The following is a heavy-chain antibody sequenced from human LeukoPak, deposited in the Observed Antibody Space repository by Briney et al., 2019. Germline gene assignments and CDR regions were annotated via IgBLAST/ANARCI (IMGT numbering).Heavy chain of an antibody. J-gene: IGHJ3*01. V-gene: IGHV5-51*01. Sequence: GESLTISCRLSGFSSTTYWIAWVRQMPGKGLEWMGVIQPDDSDTTYSPSFQGQVSISADKSINTAFLQWSSLEASDTAIYYCARPLFSSNYKAFELWGQGTLVTVSS. CDR1: GFSSTTYW. D-gene: IGHD4-11*01. CDR3: ARPLFSSNYKAFEL. CDR2: IQPDDSDT.